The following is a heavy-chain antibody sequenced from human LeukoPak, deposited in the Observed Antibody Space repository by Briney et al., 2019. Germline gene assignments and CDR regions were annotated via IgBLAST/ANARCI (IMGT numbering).Heavy chain of an antibody. CDR1: GFTFSTYN. D-gene: IGHD3-10*01. V-gene: IGHV3-21*01. J-gene: IGHJ4*02. CDR2: ISSSSSYI. CDR3: ARPYGSGSYYPGS. Sequence: PGGSLRLSCAASGFTFSTYNMNWVRQAPGKGLEGVSSISSSSSYIYYADSVKGRFTISRDNAKNSLYLQINSLRAEDTAVYFCARPYGSGSYYPGSWGRGTLVTVSS.